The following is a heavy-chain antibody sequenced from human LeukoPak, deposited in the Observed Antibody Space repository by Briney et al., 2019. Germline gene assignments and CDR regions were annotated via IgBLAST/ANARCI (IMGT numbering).Heavy chain of an antibody. CDR3: ARAGAYYDQGSFDY. CDR2: INPNCGGT. J-gene: IGHJ4*02. V-gene: IGHV1-2*02. CDR1: GYTFTGYS. Sequence: ASVKVSCKASGYTFTGYSMHWVRQAPGQGLEWMGFINPNCGGTNYAQKFQGRVTMTKDTSISTAYMELSRLTADDTAVYYCARAGAYYDQGSFDYWGQGTLVTVSS. D-gene: IGHD3-22*01.